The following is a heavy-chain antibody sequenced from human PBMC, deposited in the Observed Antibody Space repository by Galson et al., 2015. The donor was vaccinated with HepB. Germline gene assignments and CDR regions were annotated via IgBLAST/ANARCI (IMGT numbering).Heavy chain of an antibody. Sequence: SLRLSCAASGFTFRSYSLNWVRQAPGTGLEWVSSISSGSTYIYYADSVTGRFTISRDNSKNFLCLQMDSLIAEATVVYYCARGEAYSNSWYSCFDYWGQGTPVTVSS. CDR1: GFTFRSYS. J-gene: IGHJ4*02. CDR2: ISSGSTYI. D-gene: IGHD6-13*01. CDR3: ARGEAYSNSWYSCFDY. V-gene: IGHV3-21*01.